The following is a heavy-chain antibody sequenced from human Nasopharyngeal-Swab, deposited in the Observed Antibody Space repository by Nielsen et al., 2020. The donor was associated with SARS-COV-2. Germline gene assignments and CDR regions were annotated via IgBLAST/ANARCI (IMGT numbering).Heavy chain of an antibody. CDR1: GDTFTKSA. CDR3: AREGEYGAYDAPDY. D-gene: IGHD5-12*01. J-gene: IGHJ4*02. V-gene: IGHV1-69*10. Sequence: SSVPVSCKHSGDTFTKSAISWVRQAPGQGLEWMGGIVPALGLPNYAQKFRGRVTISADRSTTTSYLELSSLRSEDTAIYYCAREGEYGAYDAPDYWGQGTLVTVSS. CDR2: IVPALGLP.